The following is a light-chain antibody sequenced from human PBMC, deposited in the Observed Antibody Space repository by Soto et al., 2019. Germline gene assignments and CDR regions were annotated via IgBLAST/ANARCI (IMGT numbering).Light chain of an antibody. CDR3: SSYSGSDNFVV. J-gene: IGLJ2*01. Sequence: QSVLTQPPSASGSPGQSVTISCAGTSSDVGGYNLVSWYQQHPGKAPKLMIYEVIKRPSGVPDRFSGSKSGNTASLTVSGLHAEDEDDYYCSSYSGSDNFVVFGGGTKLTVL. CDR2: EVI. CDR1: SSDVGGYNL. V-gene: IGLV2-8*01.